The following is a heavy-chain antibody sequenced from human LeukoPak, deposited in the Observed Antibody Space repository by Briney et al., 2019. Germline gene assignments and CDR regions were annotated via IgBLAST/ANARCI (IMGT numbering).Heavy chain of an antibody. V-gene: IGHV3-23*01. CDR2: ISGSGGST. Sequence: GGSLRLSCAASGSTFSSYAMSWVRQAPGGGREWVSAISGSGGSTYYADSVKGRFTISRDNSKNTLYLQMNSLRAEDTAVYYCAKAVGYCSSTSCYAPEDYYYGMDVWGKGTTVTVSP. D-gene: IGHD2-2*01. CDR3: AKAVGYCSSTSCYAPEDYYYGMDV. J-gene: IGHJ6*04. CDR1: GSTFSSYA.